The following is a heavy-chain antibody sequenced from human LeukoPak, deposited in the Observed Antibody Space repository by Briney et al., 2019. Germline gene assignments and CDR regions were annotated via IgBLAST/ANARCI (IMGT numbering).Heavy chain of an antibody. CDR3: ARAFDFWSGYPIFDY. V-gene: IGHV4-30-4*01. Sequence: PSETLSLTCTVSGGSISRGDYDWSWIRQPPGKGLEWIGCIYYSGSAYYNPSLKSRVSISVDTSKNQFSLKLSSVTAADTAVYYCARAFDFWSGYPIFDYWGQGTLVTVSS. CDR2: IYYSGSA. CDR1: GGSISRGDYD. J-gene: IGHJ4*02. D-gene: IGHD3-3*01.